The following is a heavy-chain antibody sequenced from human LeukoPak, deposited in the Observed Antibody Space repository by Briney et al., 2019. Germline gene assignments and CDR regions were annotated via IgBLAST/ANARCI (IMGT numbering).Heavy chain of an antibody. Sequence: GGSLRLSCAASGFRFSSYAMAWVRQAPGKGLEWVSTIGGGGVRTYYADSVKGRFTISRDNSKNTIYFQMNSLRVEDTAVYYCAKLSGWTGWFFDYWGQGTVVTVSS. J-gene: IGHJ4*02. CDR2: IGGGGVRT. CDR1: GFRFSSYA. CDR3: AKLSGWTGWFFDY. D-gene: IGHD6-19*01. V-gene: IGHV3-23*01.